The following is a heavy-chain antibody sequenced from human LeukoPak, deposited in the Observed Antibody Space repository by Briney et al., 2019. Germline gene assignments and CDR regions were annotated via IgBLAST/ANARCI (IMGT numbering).Heavy chain of an antibody. D-gene: IGHD2-2*01. V-gene: IGHV3-21*01. Sequence: TGGSLRLSCAASGFTFSTYVMHWVRQAPGKGLEWVSSISSSSSYIYYADSVKGRFTISRDNAKNSLYLQMNSLRADDTAVYYCARKGKYCSSTSCYFDAFDIWGQGTMVTVSS. CDR1: GFTFSTYV. CDR2: ISSSSSYI. CDR3: ARKGKYCSSTSCYFDAFDI. J-gene: IGHJ3*02.